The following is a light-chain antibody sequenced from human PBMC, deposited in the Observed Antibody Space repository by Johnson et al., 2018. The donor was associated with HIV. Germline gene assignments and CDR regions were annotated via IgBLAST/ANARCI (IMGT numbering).Light chain of an antibody. Sequence: VLTQPPSVSAAPGQKVTISCSGSSSNIGNNYVSWYQQLPGTAPKLLIYDNNKRPSGIPDRFSGSKSGTSATLGITGLQTGDEADYYCGTWDSSLSAEVFGTWTKVTVL. CDR3: GTWDSSLSAEV. CDR2: DNN. J-gene: IGLJ1*01. V-gene: IGLV1-51*01. CDR1: SSNIGNNY.